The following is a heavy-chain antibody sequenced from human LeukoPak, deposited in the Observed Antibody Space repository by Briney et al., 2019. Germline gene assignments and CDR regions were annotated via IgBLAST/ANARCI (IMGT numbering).Heavy chain of an antibody. CDR1: GGSISSYY. CDR3: AASPRYTGNHHLMN. CDR2: IHYSGST. V-gene: IGHV4-59*01. J-gene: IGHJ4*02. D-gene: IGHD1-26*01. Sequence: SETLSLTCTVSGGSISSYYWSWIRQPAEKGLEWIGYIHYSGSTNYNPSLKSRVTISVDTSRNQFSLKLNSVTAADTAVYYCAASPRYTGNHHLMNWGQGTLVTVSS.